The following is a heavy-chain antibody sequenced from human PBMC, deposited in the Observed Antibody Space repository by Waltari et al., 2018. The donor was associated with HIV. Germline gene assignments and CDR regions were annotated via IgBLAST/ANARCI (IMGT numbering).Heavy chain of an antibody. CDR1: GFTFSDYY. CDR3: ARGSSWSDY. V-gene: IGHV3-11*05. D-gene: IGHD2-15*01. CDR2: ICSTSTFT. Sequence: QVQLVESGGGLVKPGGSLRLSCAASGFTFSDYYMSWIRQAPGKGLEWVSYICSTSTFTNYEDSVKGRFTISRDNAKNAVYLQRNSLGAEDTAVYYCARGSSWSDYWGQGTLVTVSS. J-gene: IGHJ4*02.